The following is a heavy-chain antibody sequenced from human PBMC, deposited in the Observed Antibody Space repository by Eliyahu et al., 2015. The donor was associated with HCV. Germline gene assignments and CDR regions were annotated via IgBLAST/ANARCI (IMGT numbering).Heavy chain of an antibody. CDR1: GGSFSSYY. CDR3: ATRSN. J-gene: IGHJ4*02. Sequence: QVQLQQWGAGLLKPSETLSLTCAVYGGSFSSYYWSWIRQPPGKGLEWIGEINHSGNANYNPSLKSRVTISVDTSKNQFSLNLTSVTAADTAVYYCATRSNWGQGTLVTVSS. V-gene: IGHV4-34*01. CDR2: INHSGNA.